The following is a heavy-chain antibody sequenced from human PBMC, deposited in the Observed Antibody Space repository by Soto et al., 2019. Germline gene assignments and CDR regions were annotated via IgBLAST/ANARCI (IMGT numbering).Heavy chain of an antibody. V-gene: IGHV4-34*01. CDR1: GGSFSGYY. J-gene: IGHJ4*02. CDR3: ARVRAPFSKRQTTYYYDSSGYSDY. CDR2: INHSGST. Sequence: SETLSLTCAVYGGSFSGYYWSWIRQPPGKGLEWIGEINHSGSTNYNPSLKSRVTISVDTSKNQFSLKLSSVTAADTAVYYCARVRAPFSKRQTTYYYDSSGYSDYWGQGTLVTVSS. D-gene: IGHD3-22*01.